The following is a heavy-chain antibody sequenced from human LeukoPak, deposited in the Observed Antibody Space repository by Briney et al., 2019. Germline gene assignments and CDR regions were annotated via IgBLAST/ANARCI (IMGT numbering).Heavy chain of an antibody. CDR1: GGTFSSYA. D-gene: IGHD1-26*01. CDR3: ARVRAYVGATTGGYYFDY. CDR2: IIPIFGTA. J-gene: IGHJ4*02. V-gene: IGHV1-69*06. Sequence: ASVKVSCKASGGTFSSYAISWVRQAPGQGLEWMGGIIPIFGTANYAQKFQGRVTITADKSTSTAYMELSSLRSEDTAVYYCARVRAYVGATTGGYYFDYWGQGTLVTVSS.